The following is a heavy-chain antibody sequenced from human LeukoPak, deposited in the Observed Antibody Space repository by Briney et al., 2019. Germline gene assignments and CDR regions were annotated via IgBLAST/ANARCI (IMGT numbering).Heavy chain of an antibody. D-gene: IGHD3-16*02. CDR3: ARGGLRLGELSLFARY. J-gene: IGHJ4*02. Sequence: GGSLRLSCAASGFTFSSYGMHWVRQAPGKGLEWVAVIWYDGSNKYYADSVKGRFTISRDNSKNTLYLQMNSLRAEDTAVYYCARGGLRLGELSLFARYWGQGTLVTVSS. V-gene: IGHV3-33*01. CDR1: GFTFSSYG. CDR2: IWYDGSNK.